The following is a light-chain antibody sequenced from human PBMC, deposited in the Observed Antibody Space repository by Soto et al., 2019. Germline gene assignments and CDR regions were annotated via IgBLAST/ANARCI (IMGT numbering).Light chain of an antibody. V-gene: IGKV4-1*01. CDR3: QQYYTTPVT. Sequence: DIVMTQTPGSLAVSLGERATINCKSSQSVLYSSNNKNYLAWYQQKPGQPPKLLIYWASTRESGVPDRFSGSGSGTDFTLTISSLQAEDVAVYYCQQYYTTPVTFGQGTKVDI. J-gene: IGKJ1*01. CDR1: QSVLYSSNNKNY. CDR2: WAS.